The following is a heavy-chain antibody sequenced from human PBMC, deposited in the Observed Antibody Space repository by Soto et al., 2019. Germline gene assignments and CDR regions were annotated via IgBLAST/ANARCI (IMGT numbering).Heavy chain of an antibody. Sequence: QVQLVESGGGVVQPGKSLRLSCAASGIAFSGCGMFWVRQTPSKGLEWVAAISSDGSQTYYADSVKGRFTISRENYKNKLYVQMTGMITEEKNVYYCANNIVRGHWYFDLWGRGTLVTVSS. CDR3: ANNIVRGHWYFDL. CDR2: ISSDGSQT. V-gene: IGHV3-30*18. D-gene: IGHD3-10*01. J-gene: IGHJ2*01. CDR1: GIAFSGCG.